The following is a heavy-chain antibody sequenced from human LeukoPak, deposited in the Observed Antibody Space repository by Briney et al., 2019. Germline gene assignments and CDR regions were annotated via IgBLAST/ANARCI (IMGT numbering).Heavy chain of an antibody. CDR2: IIPIFGTA. J-gene: IGHJ3*02. Sequence: SVKVSCKASGGTFSSYAISWVRQAPGQGLEWMGGIIPIFGTANYAQKFQGRVKITADESTSTAYMELSSLRSEDTAVYYCARWVGSSGDAFDIWGQGTMVTVSS. CDR1: GGTFSSYA. D-gene: IGHD3-22*01. CDR3: ARWVGSSGDAFDI. V-gene: IGHV1-69*13.